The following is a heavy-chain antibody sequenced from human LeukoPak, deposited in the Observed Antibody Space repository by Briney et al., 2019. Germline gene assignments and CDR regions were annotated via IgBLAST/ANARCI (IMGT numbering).Heavy chain of an antibody. Sequence: NSSETLSLTCTVSGGSISSGSYYWSWIRQPAGKGLEWIGRIYTSGSTNYNPSLKSRVTISVDTSKNQFSLKLSSVTAADTAVYYCARGNYGSGSNYFDYWGQGTLVTVSS. CDR2: IYTSGST. D-gene: IGHD3-10*01. J-gene: IGHJ4*02. CDR1: GGSISSGSYY. CDR3: ARGNYGSGSNYFDY. V-gene: IGHV4-61*02.